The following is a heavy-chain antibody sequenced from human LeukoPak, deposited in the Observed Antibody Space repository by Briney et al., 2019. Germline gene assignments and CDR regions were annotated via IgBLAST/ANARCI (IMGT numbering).Heavy chain of an antibody. CDR2: IYYSGST. D-gene: IGHD1-26*01. V-gene: IGHV4-38-2*02. CDR3: ARHASFGHLVGSLYYYYYMDV. CDR1: GYSISSGYY. Sequence: SETLSLTCTVSGYSISSGYYWGWIRQPPGKGLEWIGSIYYSGSTYYNPSLKSRVTISVDTSKNQFSLKLSSVTAADTAVYYCARHASFGHLVGSLYYYYYMDVWGKGTTVTISS. J-gene: IGHJ6*03.